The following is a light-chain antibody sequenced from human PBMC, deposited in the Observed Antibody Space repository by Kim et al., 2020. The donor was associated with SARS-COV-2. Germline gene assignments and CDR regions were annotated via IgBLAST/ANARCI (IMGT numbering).Light chain of an antibody. J-gene: IGKJ2*03. CDR2: AAS. Sequence: SVSPGERATLSCRANQSLSDRLAWYQHKPGQAPRLLIYAASNRATGIPARFSGRGSGTEFTLTISTLQSDYFAVYYCQQYKTWPYSFGQGTKLEIK. CDR1: QSLSDR. V-gene: IGKV3D-15*01. CDR3: QQYKTWPYS.